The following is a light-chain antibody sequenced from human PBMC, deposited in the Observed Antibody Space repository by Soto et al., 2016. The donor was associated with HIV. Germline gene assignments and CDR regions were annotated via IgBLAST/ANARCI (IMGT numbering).Light chain of an antibody. J-gene: IGKJ1*01. CDR3: LQDSNYPRT. CDR1: QAIRND. Sequence: IQMTQSPSSLSASVGDRVTITCRPSQAIRNDLGWYQQKPGKAPKRLIFAASSLQSGVPSRFSGSGFGTDFTLTISSLQPEDFAAYYCLQDSNYPRTFGRGTKVEFK. V-gene: IGKV1-6*01. CDR2: AAS.